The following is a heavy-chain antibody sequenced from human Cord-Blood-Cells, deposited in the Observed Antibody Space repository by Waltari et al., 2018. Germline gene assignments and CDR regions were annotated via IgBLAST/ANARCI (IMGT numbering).Heavy chain of an antibody. CDR1: GGTFSSYA. CDR2: IIPIFGTA. CDR3: ASCGGSCHYYYYGMDV. D-gene: IGHD2-15*01. V-gene: IGHV1-69*01. J-gene: IGHJ6*02. Sequence: QVQLVQSGAEVKKPGSSVKVSCKASGGTFSSYAINWVRQAPGQGLEWMGGIIPIFGTANYAQKFQGRVTITADESTSTAYMELSSLRSEDTAVYYCASCGGSCHYYYYGMDVWGQGTTVTVSS.